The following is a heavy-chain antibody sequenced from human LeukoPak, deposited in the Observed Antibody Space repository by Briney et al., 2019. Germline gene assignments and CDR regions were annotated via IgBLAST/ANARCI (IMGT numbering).Heavy chain of an antibody. J-gene: IGHJ6*03. V-gene: IGHV3-23*01. Sequence: SGGSLRLSCAASGFTFSSYAMSWVRQAPGKGLEWVSAISGSGGSTYYADPVKGRFTISRDNSKNTLYLQMNSLRAEDTAVYYCAKRIAAAGNMGYYYYMDVWGKGTTVTVSS. D-gene: IGHD6-13*01. CDR3: AKRIAAAGNMGYYYYMDV. CDR1: GFTFSSYA. CDR2: ISGSGGST.